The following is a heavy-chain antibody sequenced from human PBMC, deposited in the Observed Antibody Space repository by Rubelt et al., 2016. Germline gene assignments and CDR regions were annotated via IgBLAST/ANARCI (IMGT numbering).Heavy chain of an antibody. CDR1: GFTFSVYA. Sequence: DVQLEESGGGLVQPGGSLRLSCAASGFTFSVYAMSWVRQAPGKGLEWISSISSGSSTIYYADSVKGRFTISRDNAKNPLYMQMNSLGAEDTAVYYCARAPVPFAYWGQGTLVTVSS. D-gene: IGHD2-2*01. CDR3: ARAPVPFAY. V-gene: IGHV3-48*04. J-gene: IGHJ4*02. CDR2: ISSGSSTI.